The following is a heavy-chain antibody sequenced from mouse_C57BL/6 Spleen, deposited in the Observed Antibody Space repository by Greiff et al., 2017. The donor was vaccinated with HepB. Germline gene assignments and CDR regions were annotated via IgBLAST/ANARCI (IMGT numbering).Heavy chain of an antibody. D-gene: IGHD2-5*01. CDR3: ARHDYSNYGEWFAY. Sequence: EVQGVESGGGLVKPGGSLKLSCAASGFTFSSYTMSWVRQTPEKRLEWVATISGGGGNTYYPDSVKGRFTISRDNAKNTLYLQMSSLRSEDTALYYCARHDYSNYGEWFAYWGQGTLVTVSA. J-gene: IGHJ3*01. V-gene: IGHV5-9*01. CDR1: GFTFSSYT. CDR2: ISGGGGNT.